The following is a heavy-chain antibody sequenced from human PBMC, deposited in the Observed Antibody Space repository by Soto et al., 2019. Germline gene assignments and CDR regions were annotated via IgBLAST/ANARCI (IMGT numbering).Heavy chain of an antibody. V-gene: IGHV4-39*01. CDR2: IYYSGST. J-gene: IGHJ6*02. Sequence: QLQLQESGPGLVKPSETLSLTCTVSGGSISSSSYYWGWIRQPPGKGLEWIGSIYYSGSTYYNPSLKRRVTISVDTSKNQFSLKLSSVTAADTAVYYCARQVGGYYYYYGMDVWGQGTTVTVSS. CDR3: ARQVGGYYYYYGMDV. CDR1: GGSISSSSYY.